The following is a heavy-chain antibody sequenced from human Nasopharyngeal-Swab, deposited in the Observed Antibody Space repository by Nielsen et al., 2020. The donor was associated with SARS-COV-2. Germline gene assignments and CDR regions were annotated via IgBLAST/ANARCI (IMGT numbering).Heavy chain of an antibody. Sequence: SCAASGFTFSSYSMNWVRQAPGKGLEWVSSISSSSYIYYADSVKGRFTISRDNAKNSLYLQMNSLRAEDTAVYYCARDNRDILTGYYYFDYWGQGTLVTVSS. D-gene: IGHD3-9*01. CDR2: ISSSSYI. CDR3: ARDNRDILTGYYYFDY. J-gene: IGHJ4*02. CDR1: GFTFSSYS. V-gene: IGHV3-21*01.